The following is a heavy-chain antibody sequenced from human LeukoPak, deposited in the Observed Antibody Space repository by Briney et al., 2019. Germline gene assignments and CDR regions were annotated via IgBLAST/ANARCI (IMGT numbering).Heavy chain of an antibody. CDR1: GYTFTSYD. Sequence: ASVKVSCKASGYTFTSYDINWVRQATGQGLEWMGWMNPNSGNTGYAQKFQGRVTMTRNTSISTTYMELSSLRSEDTAVYYCARVNTYYYGSGVSRAFHMWGQGTMVTVSS. J-gene: IGHJ3*02. V-gene: IGHV1-8*01. D-gene: IGHD3-10*01. CDR2: MNPNSGNT. CDR3: ARVNTYYYGSGVSRAFHM.